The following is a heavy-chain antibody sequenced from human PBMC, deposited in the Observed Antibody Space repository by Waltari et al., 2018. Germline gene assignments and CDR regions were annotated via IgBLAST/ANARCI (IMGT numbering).Heavy chain of an antibody. Sequence: QVQLVESGGGVVQPGRSLRLSCAASGFTFSSYAMHWVRQAPGTGLEWVAVISYDGSNKYYADSVKGRFTISRDNSKNTLYLQMNSLRAEDTAVYYCARESGRGYCSGGSCYFDYWGQGTLVTVSS. CDR1: GFTFSSYA. V-gene: IGHV3-30-3*01. J-gene: IGHJ4*02. CDR2: ISYDGSNK. D-gene: IGHD2-15*01. CDR3: ARESGRGYCSGGSCYFDY.